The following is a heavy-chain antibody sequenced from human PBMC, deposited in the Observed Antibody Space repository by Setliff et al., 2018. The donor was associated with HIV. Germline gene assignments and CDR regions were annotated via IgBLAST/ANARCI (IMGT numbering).Heavy chain of an antibody. D-gene: IGHD2-15*01. Sequence: ASVKVSCKASGYTFTTYTMHWVRQAPGQRLEWMGRIIPILGTANYAQKFQGRVTITSDESTSTAYMELSSLRSEDTAVYYCARDFHVLGYCSADSCPYDASDVWGQGTMVTV. V-gene: IGHV1-69*08. J-gene: IGHJ3*01. CDR3: ARDFHVLGYCSADSCPYDASDV. CDR1: GYTFTTYT. CDR2: IIPILGTA.